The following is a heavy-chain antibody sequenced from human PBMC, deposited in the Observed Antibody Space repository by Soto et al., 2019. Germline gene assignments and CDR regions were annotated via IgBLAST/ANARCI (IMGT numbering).Heavy chain of an antibody. CDR3: ESELYPKNAFDI. D-gene: IGHD2-2*01. CDR2: IYSGGGT. J-gene: IGHJ3*02. V-gene: IGHV3-66*01. CDR1: GFTVSSNY. Sequence: GGSLRLSCAASGFTVSSNYMSWVRQAPGKGLEWVSVIYSGGGTDYADSVKDRFTISRHNTKNTLYLQMKSLRAADTAVYYCESELYPKNAFDIWGQGTMVTVSS.